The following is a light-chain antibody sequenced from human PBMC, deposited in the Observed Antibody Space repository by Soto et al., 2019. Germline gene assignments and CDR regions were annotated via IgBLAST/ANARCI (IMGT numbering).Light chain of an antibody. V-gene: IGKV1-39*01. Sequence: DIQMTQSPSSLSASVGDRVTSTCRASQSISNYLNWYQQKPGKAPNLLIYAVSSLRSGVPSRFSGSGSGTDFTLTISSLQPEDFATYYCQQSYSTARTFGQGTKLEIK. J-gene: IGKJ2*01. CDR2: AVS. CDR1: QSISNY. CDR3: QQSYSTART.